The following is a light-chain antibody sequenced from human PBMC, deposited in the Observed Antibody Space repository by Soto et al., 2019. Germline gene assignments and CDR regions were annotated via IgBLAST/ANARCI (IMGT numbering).Light chain of an antibody. V-gene: IGLV2-14*01. Sequence: QSALTQPASVSGSPGQSITISCTGTSSDVGGYNYVSWYQQHPGKAPKFMIYDVSNRPSGVSNRFSGSKSDNTASLTISGLQPEDEADYHCSSYTTSNTRQIVFGTGTKVTVL. CDR2: DVS. CDR3: SSYTTSNTRQIV. J-gene: IGLJ1*01. CDR1: SSDVGGYNY.